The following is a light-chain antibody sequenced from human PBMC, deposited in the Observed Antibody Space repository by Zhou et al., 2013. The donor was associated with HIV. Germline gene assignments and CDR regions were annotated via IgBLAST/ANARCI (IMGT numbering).Light chain of an antibody. CDR3: QFHATSPLMCG. V-gene: IGKV3-20*01. CDR2: GAS. J-gene: IGKJ2*04. Sequence: EIVLTQSPGTLSLSPGERATLSCRASQSVSSSYLAWYQQKPGQAPRLLIYGASSRATGIPDRFSGSGSGTDFTLTITRLEREDFAVYYCQFHATSPLMCGFGQGTRLEIK. CDR1: QSVSSSY.